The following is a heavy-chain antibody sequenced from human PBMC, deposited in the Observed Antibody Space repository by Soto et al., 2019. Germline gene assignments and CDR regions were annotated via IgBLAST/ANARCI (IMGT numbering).Heavy chain of an antibody. J-gene: IGHJ3*02. CDR2: IYYSGST. V-gene: IGHV4-31*03. D-gene: IGHD2-8*01. CDR1: GGSISSGGYY. CDR3: ARVRDCTNGVCNTYDAFDI. Sequence: QVQLQESGPGLVKPSQTLSLTCTVSGGSISSGGYYWSWIRQHPGKGLECIGYIYYSGSTYYNPSLKSRVTISVDTSKNQFSLKLSSVTAADTAVYYCARVRDCTNGVCNTYDAFDIWGQGTMVTVSS.